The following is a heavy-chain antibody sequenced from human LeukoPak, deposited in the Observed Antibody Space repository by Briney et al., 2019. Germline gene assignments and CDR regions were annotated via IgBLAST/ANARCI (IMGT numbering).Heavy chain of an antibody. J-gene: IGHJ3*02. D-gene: IGHD1-26*01. CDR3: ARGRATTYGDAFDI. CDR2: ISSSSGYI. Sequence: GGSLRLSCAASGFTFSSYSMNWVRQAPGKGLEWVSSISSSSGYIYYADSVKGRFTISRDNAKNSLYLQMNSLRAEDTAVYYCARGRATTYGDAFDIWGQGTMVTVSS. CDR1: GFTFSSYS. V-gene: IGHV3-21*01.